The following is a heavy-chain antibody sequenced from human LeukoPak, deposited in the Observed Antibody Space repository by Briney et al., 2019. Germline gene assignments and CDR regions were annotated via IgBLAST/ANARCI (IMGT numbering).Heavy chain of an antibody. CDR2: INPNSGNT. J-gene: IGHJ3*02. CDR3: ARGRGNAYGSGSYGAFDI. Sequence: ASVKVSCKASGYTFTSYDISWVRQATGQGLEWMGWINPNSGNTSYAQKFQGRVTMTRNTSKSTDYMELSSLRSEDTAVYYCARGRGNAYGSGSYGAFDIWGQGTMVTVSS. V-gene: IGHV1-8*02. D-gene: IGHD3-10*01. CDR1: GYTFTSYD.